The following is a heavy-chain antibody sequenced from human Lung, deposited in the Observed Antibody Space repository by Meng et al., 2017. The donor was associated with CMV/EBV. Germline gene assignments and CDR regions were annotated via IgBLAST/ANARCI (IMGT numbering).Heavy chain of an antibody. J-gene: IGHJ4*02. CDR1: GFTFSSYG. CDR3: AKDDPVFHY. Sequence: QVQLVEAGGGVGQPGGSLRLFCAASGFTFSSYGMHWVRQAPGKGPEWVAFIRNDESDKYYGDSVKGRFTISRDTSKNTVDLQMNSLRTEDTAVYYCAKDDPVFHYWGQGTLVTVSS. CDR2: IRNDESDK. V-gene: IGHV3-30*02.